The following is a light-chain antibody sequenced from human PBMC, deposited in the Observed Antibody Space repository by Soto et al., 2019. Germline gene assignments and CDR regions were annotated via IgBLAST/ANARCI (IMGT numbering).Light chain of an antibody. CDR1: SSDVGGYDY. V-gene: IGLV2-14*03. J-gene: IGLJ1*01. CDR3: SSYINSMANV. CDR2: AVS. Sequence: QSALTQPASVSGSPGQLVTISCTGTSSDVGGYDYVSWYQQHPGKAPKLLIYAVSDRPSGVSNRFSGSKSGNTASLTISGLQAEDEADYYCSSYINSMANVFGTGTKLTVL.